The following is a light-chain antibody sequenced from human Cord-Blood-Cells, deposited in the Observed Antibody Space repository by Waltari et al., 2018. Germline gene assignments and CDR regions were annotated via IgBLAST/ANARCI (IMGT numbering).Light chain of an antibody. V-gene: IGKV4-1*01. CDR3: QQYYSTPMYT. CDR1: QSVLYSSNNKNY. J-gene: IGKJ2*01. Sequence: DIVMTQSPDSLAVSLGERATINCKSSQSVLYSSNNKNYLAWYQQKPEQPPKLLIYWASTRESGVPDRCSGSGSETDFTLTISSLQSEDVAVYYCQQYYSTPMYTFGQGTKLEIK. CDR2: WAS.